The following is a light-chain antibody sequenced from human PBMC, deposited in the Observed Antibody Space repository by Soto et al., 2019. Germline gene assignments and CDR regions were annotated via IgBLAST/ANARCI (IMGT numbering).Light chain of an antibody. V-gene: IGKV1-9*01. CDR1: QGLDNF. Sequence: IQLTQSPSSLSAAVGDRVTISCRASQGLDNFLAWYQQKPGKAPKLLLYAASTLHSGVPSRFSGSGSATAFTLTTSSLQPEDFATYYCQQLNSFPIPFGPGTKVDIK. CDR2: AAS. CDR3: QQLNSFPIP. J-gene: IGKJ3*01.